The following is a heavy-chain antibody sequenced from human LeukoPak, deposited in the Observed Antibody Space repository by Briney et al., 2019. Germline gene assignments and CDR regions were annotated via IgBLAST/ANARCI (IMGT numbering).Heavy chain of an antibody. D-gene: IGHD6-13*01. CDR1: GFTFSSYA. CDR2: ISHDGSNK. J-gene: IGHJ3*02. CDR3: ARDIPYSSSWYGNDAFDI. Sequence: GRSLRLSCAASGFTFSSYAMHWVRQAPGKGLEWVAVISHDGSNKYYADSVKGRFTISRDNSKNTLYLQMNSLRAEDTAVYYCARDIPYSSSWYGNDAFDIWGQGTMVTVSS. V-gene: IGHV3-30-3*01.